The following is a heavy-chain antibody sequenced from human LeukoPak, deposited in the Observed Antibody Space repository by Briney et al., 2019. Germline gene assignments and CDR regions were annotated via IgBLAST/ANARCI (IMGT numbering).Heavy chain of an antibody. V-gene: IGHV4-59*01. CDR2: IYYSGST. J-gene: IGHJ5*02. CDR1: GGSISSYY. Sequence: SETLSLTCTVSGGSISSYYRSWIRHPPGKGLEWIGYIYYSGSTNYNPSLKSRVTISVDTSNNQFSLKLSSVTAADTAVYYCARDSSTDYYDSSGYHNWLDPWGQGTLVTVSS. CDR3: ARDSSTDYYDSSGYHNWLDP. D-gene: IGHD3-22*01.